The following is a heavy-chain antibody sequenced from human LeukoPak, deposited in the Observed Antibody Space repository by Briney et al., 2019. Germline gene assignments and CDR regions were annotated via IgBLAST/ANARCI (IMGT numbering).Heavy chain of an antibody. V-gene: IGHV1-8*01. CDR2: INPNSGNT. J-gene: IGHJ4*02. D-gene: IGHD5/OR15-5a*01. CDR1: GYSFSNFH. Sequence: ASVKVSCKASGYSFSNFHINWVRQATGQGLEWMGWINPNSGNTGYAQKFQGRVTMTRNTSISTAYMELSILGSEDTAVYYCARSLSGYFDYWGQGTLVTVSS. CDR3: ARSLSGYFDY.